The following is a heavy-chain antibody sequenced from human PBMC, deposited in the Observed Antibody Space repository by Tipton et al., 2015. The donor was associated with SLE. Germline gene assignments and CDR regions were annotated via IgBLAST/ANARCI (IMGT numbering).Heavy chain of an antibody. J-gene: IGHJ4*02. CDR2: ISSSGSTI. Sequence: GSLRLSCAASGFTFSSYEMNWVRQAPGKGLEWASYISSSGSTIYYADSVKGRFTISRDNAKNSLYLQMNSLRAEDTAVYYCARAGGDYYFDYWGQGTLVTVSS. CDR1: GFTFSSYE. CDR3: ARAGGDYYFDY. V-gene: IGHV3-48*03. D-gene: IGHD2-21*01.